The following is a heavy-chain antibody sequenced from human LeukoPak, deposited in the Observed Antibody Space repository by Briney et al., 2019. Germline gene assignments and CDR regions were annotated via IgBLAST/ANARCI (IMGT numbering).Heavy chain of an antibody. J-gene: IGHJ4*02. CDR2: ISWSSGRI. CDR3: AKAGVRWD. V-gene: IGHV3-9*01. CDR1: GFTFDDYA. D-gene: IGHD3-10*01. Sequence: GGSLRLSCAASGFTFDDYAMHWVRQAPGKGQEWVSGISWSSGRIVYADSVKVRFTIARDNAKNSLYLQMNSLRAEDTALYYCAKAGVRWDWGQGTLVTVSS.